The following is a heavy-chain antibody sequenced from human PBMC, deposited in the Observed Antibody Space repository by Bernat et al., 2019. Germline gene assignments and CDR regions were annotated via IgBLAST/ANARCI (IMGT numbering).Heavy chain of an antibody. V-gene: IGHV3-30-3*01. CDR1: GLSFRTCA. J-gene: IGHJ3*02. CDR3: IRENDAFDI. CDR2: ITYDGSNK. Sequence: QVQVVESGGGVVQPGRSLRLSCSASGLSFRTCAMHWVRQAPGKGLEWVALITYDGSNKYYADSVKGRFTISRDNSTNTLYMQLNSLRAEDTAVYYCIRENDAFDIWGQGTMVTVSS.